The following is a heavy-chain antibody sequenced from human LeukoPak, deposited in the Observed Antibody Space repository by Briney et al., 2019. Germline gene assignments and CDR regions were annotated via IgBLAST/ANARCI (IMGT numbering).Heavy chain of an antibody. Sequence: ASVKVSCKASGYTFISHYMHWVRQAPGQGLEWMGIINTSGGSTNYAQKFQGRVTITADESTSTAYMELSSLRPEDTAVYYCARDPYCGGDCYSEIDAFDIWGQGTMVTVSS. CDR3: ARDPYCGGDCYSEIDAFDI. CDR2: INTSGGST. V-gene: IGHV1-46*01. J-gene: IGHJ3*02. CDR1: GYTFISHY. D-gene: IGHD2-21*02.